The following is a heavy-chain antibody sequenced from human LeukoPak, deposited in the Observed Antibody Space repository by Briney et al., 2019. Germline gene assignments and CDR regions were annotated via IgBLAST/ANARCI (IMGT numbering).Heavy chain of an antibody. CDR1: GFTFSSYW. Sequence: PGGSLRLSCAASGFTFSSYWMSWVRQPPGKGVEWVANIKQDGSDKYYVDSVKGRFTISRDNAINTLFLRMNSLRAEDTAVYYCARMARGNWFDPWGQGTLVTVSS. CDR2: IKQDGSDK. D-gene: IGHD5-24*01. CDR3: ARMARGNWFDP. J-gene: IGHJ5*02. V-gene: IGHV3-7*05.